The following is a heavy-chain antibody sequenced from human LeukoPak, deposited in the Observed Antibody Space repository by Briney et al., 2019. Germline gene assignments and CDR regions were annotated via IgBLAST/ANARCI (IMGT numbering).Heavy chain of an antibody. V-gene: IGHV1-8*01. CDR3: ARGSNYYYDSSGYSTGY. CDR2: MNPNSGNT. Sequence: GASVKVSCKASGYTFTSYDINRVRQATGQGLEWMGWMNPNSGNTGYAQKFQGRVTMTRNTSISTAYMELSSLRSEDTAVYYCARGSNYYYDSSGYSTGYWGQETLVTVSS. CDR1: GYTFTSYD. D-gene: IGHD3-22*01. J-gene: IGHJ4*02.